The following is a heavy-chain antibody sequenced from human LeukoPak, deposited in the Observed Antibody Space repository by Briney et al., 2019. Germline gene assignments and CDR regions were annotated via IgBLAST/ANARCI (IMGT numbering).Heavy chain of an antibody. J-gene: IGHJ2*01. V-gene: IGHV3-72*01. CDR2: TRNKANSYTT. CDR3: AGSMTTVSYWYFDL. CDR1: GFTFSDHY. Sequence: PGGSLRLSCAASGFTFSDHYMDWVRQAPRKGLEWVGRTRNKANSYTTEYAASVKGRFTISRDDSKNSLYLQMNSLKTEDTAVYYCAGSMTTVSYWYFDLWGRGTLVTVSS. D-gene: IGHD4-11*01.